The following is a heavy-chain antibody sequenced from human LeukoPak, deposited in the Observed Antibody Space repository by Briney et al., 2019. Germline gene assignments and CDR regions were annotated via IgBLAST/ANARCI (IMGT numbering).Heavy chain of an antibody. Sequence: PSETLSLTCTVSGGSISSSSYYWGWIRQPPGKGLEWIGSIYYSGSTYYNSSLESRVTISVDTSKNQFSLKLSSVTAADTAVYYCARREAQDPDDDYYDSSGYPSQYFQHWGQGTLVTVSS. CDR2: IYYSGST. CDR3: ARREAQDPDDDYYDSSGYPSQYFQH. J-gene: IGHJ1*01. V-gene: IGHV4-39*01. D-gene: IGHD3-22*01. CDR1: GGSISSSSYY.